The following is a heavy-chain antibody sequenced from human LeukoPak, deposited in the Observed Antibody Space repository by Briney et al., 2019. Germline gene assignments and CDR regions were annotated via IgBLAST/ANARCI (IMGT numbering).Heavy chain of an antibody. CDR1: GFTFGDYA. CDR3: TTDRYSFGVIAVAVSPERYFDY. V-gene: IGHV3-49*04. J-gene: IGHJ4*02. CDR2: IRSKAYGGTT. Sequence: PGGSLRLSCTASGFTFGDYAMSWVREAPGKGLEWGGCIRSKAYGGTTDNAAPVKGRFTISRDDPKNTLYLQMNSLKTEDTAVYYCTTDRYSFGVIAVAVSPERYFDYWGQGTPVTVSS. D-gene: IGHD6-19*01.